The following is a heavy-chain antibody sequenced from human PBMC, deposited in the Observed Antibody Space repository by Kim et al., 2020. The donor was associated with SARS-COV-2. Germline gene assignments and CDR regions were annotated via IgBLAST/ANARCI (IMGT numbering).Heavy chain of an antibody. Sequence: SQTLSLTCAISGDSVSSNSAAWNWIRQSPSRGLEWLGRTYYRSKWYDDYAASVKSRLTINTDTSKNQFSLQLNSATPEDTAVSYCARARGYCSGGSCHLGVWGQGTTVTVSS. D-gene: IGHD2-15*01. CDR1: GDSVSSNSAA. V-gene: IGHV6-1*01. CDR2: TYYRSKWYD. CDR3: ARARGYCSGGSCHLGV. J-gene: IGHJ6*02.